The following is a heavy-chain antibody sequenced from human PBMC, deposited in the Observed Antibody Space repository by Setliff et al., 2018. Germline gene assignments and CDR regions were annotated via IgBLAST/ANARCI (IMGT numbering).Heavy chain of an antibody. J-gene: IGHJ5*02. Sequence: ASVKVSCKASGNRFTDYNLHWVRQASGQGLEWMGWINPDSGDTHSAQKFQGRVTMTRDTSINTAYMELSSLTSDDTAFYYCVRSGKFGMRFWFDQWGLGTLVTVSS. D-gene: IGHD1-26*01. CDR1: GNRFTDYN. V-gene: IGHV1-2*02. CDR2: INPDSGDT. CDR3: VRSGKFGMRFWFDQ.